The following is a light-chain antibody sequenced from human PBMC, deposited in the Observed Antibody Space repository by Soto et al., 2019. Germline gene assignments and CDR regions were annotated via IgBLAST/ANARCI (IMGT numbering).Light chain of an antibody. Sequence: ETVMTQSPATLSVSPGERATLFCRASQSISTNLAWYQQKPGQAPRLLIYGASTRATGIPARFSGSGSGTEFTLAINRLQSEDFAVYYCQQYNYQGTVGQVTKVDIX. CDR2: GAS. V-gene: IGKV3-15*01. J-gene: IGKJ1*01. CDR3: QQYNYQGT. CDR1: QSISTN.